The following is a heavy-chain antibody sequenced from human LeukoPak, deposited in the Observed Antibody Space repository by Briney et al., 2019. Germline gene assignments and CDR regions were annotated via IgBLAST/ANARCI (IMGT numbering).Heavy chain of an antibody. CDR1: GFTFSSYW. D-gene: IGHD3-3*01. Sequence: PGGSLRLSCAVFGFTFSSYWMSWVRQAPGKGLEWVANIKQDGSEKYYVDSVKGRFTISRDNAKNSLYLQMNSLRAEDTAVYYCARDTILVKYWFFSVDDAFDIWGQGTMVTVSS. J-gene: IGHJ3*02. V-gene: IGHV3-7*03. CDR2: IKQDGSEK. CDR3: ARDTILVKYWFFSVDDAFDI.